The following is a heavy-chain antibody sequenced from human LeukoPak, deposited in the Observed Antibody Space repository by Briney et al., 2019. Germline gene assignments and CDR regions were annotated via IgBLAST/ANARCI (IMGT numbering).Heavy chain of an antibody. V-gene: IGHV3-21*01. CDR3: ARETGCSSTSCYGEAFDT. CDR2: INTRSRT. J-gene: IGHJ3*02. D-gene: IGHD2-2*01. CDR1: GFAFSTYS. Sequence: GGSLRLSCAASGFAFSTYSMNWVRQAPGKGLEWVAAINTRSRTYYADSVKGRFTMSRDNAKNSLYLQMNSLRVEDTAVYCCARETGCSSTSCYGEAFDTWGQGTMVTVSS.